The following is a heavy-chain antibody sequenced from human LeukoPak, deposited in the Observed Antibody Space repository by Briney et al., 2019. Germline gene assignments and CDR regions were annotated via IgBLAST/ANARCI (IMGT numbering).Heavy chain of an antibody. CDR1: GFTFRSYA. Sequence: GGSLRLSCAASGFTFRSYAMSWVRQAPGKGLEWVSAISGNGGGTYYADSVKGRFTISRDNSKNTLYLQMNSLRAEDTAVYYCAKEDCSSTSCYAPADYWGQGTLATVSS. V-gene: IGHV3-23*01. CDR2: ISGNGGGT. D-gene: IGHD2-2*01. CDR3: AKEDCSSTSCYAPADY. J-gene: IGHJ4*02.